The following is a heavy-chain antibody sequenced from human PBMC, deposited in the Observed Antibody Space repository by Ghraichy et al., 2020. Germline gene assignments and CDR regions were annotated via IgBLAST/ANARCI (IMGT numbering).Heavy chain of an antibody. CDR3: AKATDYDFWSGYYTGYFDY. J-gene: IGHJ4*02. CDR2: ISWNSGSI. Sequence: GGSLRLSCAASGFTFDDYAMHWVRQAPGKGLEWVSGISWNSGSIGYADSVKGRFTISRDNAKNSLYLQMNSLRAEDTALYYCAKATDYDFWSGYYTGYFDYWGQGTLVTVSS. CDR1: GFTFDDYA. D-gene: IGHD3-3*01. V-gene: IGHV3-9*01.